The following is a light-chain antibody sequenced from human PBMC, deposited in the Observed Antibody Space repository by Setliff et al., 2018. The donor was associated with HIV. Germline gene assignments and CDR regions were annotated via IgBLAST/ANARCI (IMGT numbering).Light chain of an antibody. J-gene: IGLJ1*01. CDR2: GNN. CDR1: SSNFGAGYD. CDR3: QSYDSSLSAYV. V-gene: IGLV1-40*01. Sequence: ESGTPGQRVTISCTGSSSNFGAGYDVHWYQQLPGTAPKLLISGNNNRPSGVPDRFSGSKSGTSASLAITGLQAEDEADYYCQSYDSSLSAYVFGTGTKVTVL.